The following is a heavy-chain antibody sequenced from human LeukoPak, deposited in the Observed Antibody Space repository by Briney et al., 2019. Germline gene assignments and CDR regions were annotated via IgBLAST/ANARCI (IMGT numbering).Heavy chain of an antibody. J-gene: IGHJ5*02. V-gene: IGHV3-30*04. CDR1: GFTFSSYA. CDR3: AREVKDVRWLRLYNWFDP. CDR2: ISYDGSNK. D-gene: IGHD5-12*01. Sequence: GRSLRLSCAASGFTFSSYAMHWVRQAPGKGLEWVTVISYDGSNKYYADSVKGRFTISRDNSKNTLYLQMNSLRAEDTAVYYCAREVKDVRWLRLYNWFDPWGQGTLVAVSS.